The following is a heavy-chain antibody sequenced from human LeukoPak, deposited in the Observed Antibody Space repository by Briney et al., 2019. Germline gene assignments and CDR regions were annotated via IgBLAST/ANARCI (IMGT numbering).Heavy chain of an antibody. CDR1: GYSFTSYD. CDR2: TSPNSGDA. Sequence: ASVKVSCKASGYSFTSYDINWVRQATGQGLEWIGWTSPNSGDADYTQKFKGRVTFTRDTSTRTAYMEVNSLGSEDTAVYYCARSNFGGNVHFDYWGQGTLVTVSS. J-gene: IGHJ4*02. V-gene: IGHV1-8*02. D-gene: IGHD4-23*01. CDR3: ARSNFGGNVHFDY.